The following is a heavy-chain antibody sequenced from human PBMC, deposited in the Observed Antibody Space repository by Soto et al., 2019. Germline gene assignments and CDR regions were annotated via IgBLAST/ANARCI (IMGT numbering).Heavy chain of an antibody. CDR2: MHHTQGT. CDR1: GASISSYY. Sequence: PSETLSLTCSVSGASISSYYWTWIRQPPGGGLEWIGCMHHTQGTNDNPSLRGRVHMSIDTSMNQFSLRLTSVTAADTAVYYCARVPFVGYFDWLDPWGHGTLVTVSS. J-gene: IGHJ5*02. V-gene: IGHV4-59*01. D-gene: IGHD3-9*01. CDR3: ARVPFVGYFDWLDP.